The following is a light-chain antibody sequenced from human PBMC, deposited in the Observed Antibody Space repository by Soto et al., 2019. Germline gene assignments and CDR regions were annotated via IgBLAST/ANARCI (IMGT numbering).Light chain of an antibody. CDR3: QQYNSWPQA. V-gene: IGKV3-15*01. J-gene: IGKJ1*01. Sequence: EIVLTQSPATLSVSPGERATLSCRASQSVSINLAWYHQKPGHTPSLLIYGASTRATGIPARFSGSGSGTEVTLTTSRLQSEDFAVYYCQQYNSWPQAFGHGTKVEIK. CDR2: GAS. CDR1: QSVSIN.